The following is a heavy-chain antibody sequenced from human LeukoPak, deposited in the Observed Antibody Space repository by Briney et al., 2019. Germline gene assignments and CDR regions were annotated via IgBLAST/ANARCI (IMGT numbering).Heavy chain of an antibody. CDR2: IRSKANSYAT. J-gene: IGHJ4*02. CDR3: ARMEGDILTGYYNRPNDY. D-gene: IGHD3-9*01. V-gene: IGHV3-73*01. CDR1: GFTFSGSA. Sequence: PGGSLRLSCAASGFTFSGSAMHWVRQASGKGLEWVGRIRSKANSYATAYAASVKGRFTISRDNAKNSLYLQMNTLRAEDTAVYYCARMEGDILTGYYNRPNDYWGQGTLVTVSS.